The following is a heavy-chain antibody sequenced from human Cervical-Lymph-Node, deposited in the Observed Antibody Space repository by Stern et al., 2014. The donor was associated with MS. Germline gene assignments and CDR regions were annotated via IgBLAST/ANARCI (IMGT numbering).Heavy chain of an antibody. CDR1: GFSFSRYA. CDR2: IWYDGSNP. Sequence: VQLVESGGGVVQPGRSLGLSCAASGFSFSRYAMHWVRQAPGKGLEWGALIWYDGSNPSYADSVTGRFTISRDNCKNTLYLQMNSLRAEDTAVYYCASAYSSSHYYFDYWGQGTLVTVSS. D-gene: IGHD6-13*01. CDR3: ASAYSSSHYYFDY. V-gene: IGHV3-33*01. J-gene: IGHJ4*02.